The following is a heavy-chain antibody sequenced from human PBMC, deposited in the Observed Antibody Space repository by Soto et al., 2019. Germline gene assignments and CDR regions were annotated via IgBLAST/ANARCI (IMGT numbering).Heavy chain of an antibody. CDR3: AKDYSSGWYALTYYYYGMDV. D-gene: IGHD6-19*01. V-gene: IGHV3-30*18. CDR1: GFTFSSYG. Sequence: GGSLRLSCAASGFTFSSYGMHWVRQAPGKWLEWVAVISYDGSNKYYADSVKCRFTISRDNSKNTLYLQMNSLRAEDTAVYYCAKDYSSGWYALTYYYYGMDVWGQGTTVTVSS. CDR2: ISYDGSNK. J-gene: IGHJ6*02.